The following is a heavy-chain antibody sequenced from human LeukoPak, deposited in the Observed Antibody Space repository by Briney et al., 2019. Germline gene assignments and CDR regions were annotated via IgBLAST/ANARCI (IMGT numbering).Heavy chain of an antibody. CDR3: ARQGAAGKYYYYYMDV. D-gene: IGHD6-13*01. CDR2: IYPDDSNT. Sequence: GESLKISCQGSGYNFPIYWIGWVRQMPRQGLEWMGIIYPDDSNTIYGPSFRGQVTISADKSINTAYLEWSSLKASDTAIYYCARQGAAGKYYYYYMDVWGKGTTVTVSS. V-gene: IGHV5-51*01. J-gene: IGHJ6*03. CDR1: GYNFPIYW.